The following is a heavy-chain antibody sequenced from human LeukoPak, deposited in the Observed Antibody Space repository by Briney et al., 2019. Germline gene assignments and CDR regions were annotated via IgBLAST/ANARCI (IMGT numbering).Heavy chain of an antibody. V-gene: IGHV3-48*01. J-gene: IGHJ3*02. Sequence: PGGSLRLSCAASGFTFSSYAMSWVRQAPGKGLEWVSYVIRSSSTIYYADSVKGRFTISRDNAKNSLYLQMNSLRAEDTAVYYCARAKRNGFDIWGQGTMVTVSS. CDR1: GFTFSSYA. CDR2: VIRSSSTI. CDR3: ARAKRNGFDI.